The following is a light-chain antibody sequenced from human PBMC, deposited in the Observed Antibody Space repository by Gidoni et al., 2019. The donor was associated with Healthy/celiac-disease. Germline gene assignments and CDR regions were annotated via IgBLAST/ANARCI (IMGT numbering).Light chain of an antibody. V-gene: IGKV1-39*01. J-gene: IGKJ2*04. Sequence: DIQMTQSPSSLSASVGDRVTITCRASQSISSYLNWYQQKPGKAPKLLIYAASSLQSGVPSRFSGSGSGTDFTLTISSLPPEDFATYYCQPSYSPLCSFGQGTRLEIK. CDR1: QSISSY. CDR2: AAS. CDR3: QPSYSPLCS.